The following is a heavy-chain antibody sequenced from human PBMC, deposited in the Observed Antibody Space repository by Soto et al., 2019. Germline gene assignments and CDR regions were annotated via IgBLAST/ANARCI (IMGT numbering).Heavy chain of an antibody. Sequence: EVQLVESGGGVVRPGGSLRLSCVASGFTLDDFGMTWVRQAPGKGLEWVSGINWNGGSTGYADSVKGRLTISRDNAKNALYLQMNRLRAEDTALYYCSTYVTVAGGRDFWGLGTLVTVSS. D-gene: IGHD6-19*01. CDR3: STYVTVAGGRDF. CDR2: INWNGGST. CDR1: GFTLDDFG. J-gene: IGHJ4*02. V-gene: IGHV3-20*04.